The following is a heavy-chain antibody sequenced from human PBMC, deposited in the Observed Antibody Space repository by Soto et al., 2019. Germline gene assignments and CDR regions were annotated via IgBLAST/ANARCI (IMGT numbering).Heavy chain of an antibody. J-gene: IGHJ6*02. CDR3: ARXRHGSRWYGYYYYGMDV. CDR1: GGSISRYY. V-gene: IGHV4-59*01. Sequence: SETLAHTCTVSGGSISRYYWSWIRQHPGKGLERSGYIYYRWSRNYHPPLKRRVTISVDTSKNQFSLKLSSVTAADTAVYYCARXRHGSRWYGYYYYGMDVWGQGTTVTVSS. CDR2: IYYRWSR. D-gene: IGHD6-13*01.